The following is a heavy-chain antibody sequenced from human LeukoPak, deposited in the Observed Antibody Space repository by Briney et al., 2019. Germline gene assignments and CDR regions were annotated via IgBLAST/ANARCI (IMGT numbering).Heavy chain of an antibody. D-gene: IGHD2-15*01. CDR2: IIPIFGTA. CDR3: ASLYCSGGSCYSISSRFDY. Sequence: SVKVSCKASGGTFSSYAISWVRQAPGQGLEWMGRIIPIFGTANYAQNFQGRVTITADKSTSTAYMELSSLRSEDTAVYYCASLYCSGGSCYSISSRFDYWGQGTLVTVSS. J-gene: IGHJ4*02. V-gene: IGHV1-69*06. CDR1: GGTFSSYA.